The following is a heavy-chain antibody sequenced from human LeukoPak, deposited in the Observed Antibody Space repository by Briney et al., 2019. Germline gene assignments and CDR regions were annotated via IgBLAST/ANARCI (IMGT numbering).Heavy chain of an antibody. CDR2: INPSGGST. J-gene: IGHJ4*02. Sequence: ASVSVSCKASGYTFTSYYMHWVRQAPGQGREGMGVINPSGGSTSYAQKFQGRVTMTRDTSTSTVYMELSSLRSEDTAVYYCARVPINGYNDYWGQGTLVTVSS. D-gene: IGHD1-1*01. CDR3: ARVPINGYNDY. V-gene: IGHV1-46*01. CDR1: GYTFTSYY.